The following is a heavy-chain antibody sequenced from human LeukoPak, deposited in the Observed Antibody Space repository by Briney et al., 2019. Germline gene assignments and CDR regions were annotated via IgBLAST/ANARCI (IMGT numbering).Heavy chain of an antibody. V-gene: IGHV1-18*04. D-gene: IGHD3-3*01. J-gene: IGHJ5*02. Sequence: ASVKVSCKASGYTFTGYYMHWVRQAPGQGLEWMGWISAYNGNTNYAQKLQGRVTMTTDTSTSTAYMELRSLRSDDTAVYYCARAGITIFGVVIFHRWFDPWGQGTLVTVSS. CDR3: ARAGITIFGVVIFHRWFDP. CDR1: GYTFTGYY. CDR2: ISAYNGNT.